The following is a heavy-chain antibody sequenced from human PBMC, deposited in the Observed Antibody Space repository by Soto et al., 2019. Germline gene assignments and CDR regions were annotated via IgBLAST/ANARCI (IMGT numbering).Heavy chain of an antibody. Sequence: EVQLVESGGGLVKPGGSLRLSCAASGFTFSSYSMKWVRQAPGKGLEWVSSISSSSSYIYYADSVKGRFTISRDNAKNSLYLQMNSLRAEDTAVYYCARGGRSWFSDYWGQGTLVTVSS. CDR1: GFTFSSYS. V-gene: IGHV3-21*01. CDR2: ISSSSSYI. D-gene: IGHD6-13*01. J-gene: IGHJ4*02. CDR3: ARGGRSWFSDY.